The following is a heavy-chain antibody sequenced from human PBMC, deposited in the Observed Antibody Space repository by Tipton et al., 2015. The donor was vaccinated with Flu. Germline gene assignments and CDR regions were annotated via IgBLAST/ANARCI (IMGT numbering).Heavy chain of an antibody. J-gene: IGHJ4*02. CDR2: ISHTGNT. CDR1: GYSITSGFF. Sequence: LRLSCAVSGYSITSGFFWGWIRLPPGKGLEWIATISHTGNTFYYPSLKSRATISIDSSKNQFPLRLSSVTAADTAAYYCARVAPQDNDDDDRLWGQGTLVTVSS. CDR3: ARVAPQDNDDDDRL. D-gene: IGHD2-15*01. V-gene: IGHV4-38-2*01.